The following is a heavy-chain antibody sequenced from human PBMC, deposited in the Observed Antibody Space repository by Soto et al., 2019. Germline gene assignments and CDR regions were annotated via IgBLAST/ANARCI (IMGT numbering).Heavy chain of an antibody. D-gene: IGHD2-15*01. CDR3: TTVTGAGYCSGGSCYFDY. J-gene: IGHJ4*02. CDR2: IKSKTDGGTT. CDR1: GFTFSNAW. V-gene: IGHV3-15*01. Sequence: GGSLRLSCAASGFTFSNAWMSWVRQAPGKGLEWVGRIKSKTDGGTTDYAAPVKGRFTISRYDSKNTLYLQMNSLKTEDTAVYYCTTVTGAGYCSGGSCYFDYWGQGTLVTVSS.